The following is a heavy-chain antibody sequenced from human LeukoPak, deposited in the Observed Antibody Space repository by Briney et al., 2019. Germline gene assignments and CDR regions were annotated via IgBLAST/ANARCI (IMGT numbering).Heavy chain of an antibody. V-gene: IGHV4-59*08. Sequence: SETLSLTCTVSGGSISSYYWSWVRQPPGKGLEWIGYIYYSGSTNYNPSLKSRVTISVDTSKNQFSLKLNSVTAADTAVYYCARRFADFRFDPWGQGTLVTVSS. D-gene: IGHD3-3*01. CDR3: ARRFADFRFDP. J-gene: IGHJ5*02. CDR1: GGSISSYY. CDR2: IYYSGST.